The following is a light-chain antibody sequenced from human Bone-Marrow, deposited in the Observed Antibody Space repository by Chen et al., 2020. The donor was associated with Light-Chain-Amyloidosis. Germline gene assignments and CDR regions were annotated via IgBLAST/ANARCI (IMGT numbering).Light chain of an antibody. CDR3: QVWDRSSDRPV. CDR1: GWPNQY. Sequence: SSELTQPASVSVSPGQTARITCSGDGWPNQYAYWYQQKPGQPPVLVIYKDTERPSGIPERFSGSTSGTTVTLTISGVQAEDEADYYCQVWDRSSDRPVFGGGTKLTVL. J-gene: IGLJ3*02. V-gene: IGLV3-25*03. CDR2: KDT.